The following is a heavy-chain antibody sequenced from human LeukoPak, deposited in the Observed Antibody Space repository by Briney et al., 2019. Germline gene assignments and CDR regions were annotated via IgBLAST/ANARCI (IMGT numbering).Heavy chain of an antibody. V-gene: IGHV3-7*05. CDR3: ARDGVYSNYGNWFDP. D-gene: IGHD4-11*01. Sequence: GGSLRLSCAASGFTSSSYWMSWVRQAPGKGLEWVANIKQDGSEKYYVDSVKGRFTISRDNAKNSLYLQMNSLRAEDTAVYYCARDGVYSNYGNWFDPWGQGTLVTVSS. J-gene: IGHJ5*02. CDR2: IKQDGSEK. CDR1: GFTSSSYW.